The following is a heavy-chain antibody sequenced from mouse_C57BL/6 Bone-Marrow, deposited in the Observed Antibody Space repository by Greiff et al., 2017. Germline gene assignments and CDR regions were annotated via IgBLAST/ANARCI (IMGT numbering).Heavy chain of an antibody. Sequence: QVQLKQPGAELVKPGASVKLSCKASGYTFTSYWMHWVKQRPGQGLEWIGMIHPNSGSTNYNEKFKSKATLTVDKSSSTAYMQISSLTSEDSAVYYCARRYYGSSDYWGQGTTLTVSS. V-gene: IGHV1-64*01. CDR1: GYTFTSYW. CDR3: ARRYYGSSDY. J-gene: IGHJ2*01. CDR2: IHPNSGST. D-gene: IGHD1-1*01.